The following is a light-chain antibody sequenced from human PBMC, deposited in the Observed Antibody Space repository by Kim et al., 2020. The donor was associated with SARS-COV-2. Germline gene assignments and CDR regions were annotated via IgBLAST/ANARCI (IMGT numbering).Light chain of an antibody. CDR3: QQRTNWPPGT. J-gene: IGKJ4*01. CDR2: DAS. Sequence: EIVLTQSPATLSLSPGERATLSCRASQSITTYLAWYQHKPGQAPRLLIYDASNRATGIPARFSGSGSGTDFTLTISRLEPEDFAVYYCQQRTNWPPGTFGGGTKVDIK. CDR1: QSITTY. V-gene: IGKV3-11*01.